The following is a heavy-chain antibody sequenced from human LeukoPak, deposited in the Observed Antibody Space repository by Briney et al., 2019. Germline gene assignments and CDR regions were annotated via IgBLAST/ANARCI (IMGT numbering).Heavy chain of an antibody. Sequence: GGSLRLSCEASGFTLSGYWMHWVRQVPGKGLVWVARSKYDGSVTTDADSMKGRFTISRHNGKNTLSLHMNSLRAEDTAVYYCAKSDCFDAWGPGTLVTASS. CDR1: GFTLSGYW. V-gene: IGHV3-74*01. CDR2: SKYDGSVT. CDR3: AKSDCFDA. J-gene: IGHJ5*02.